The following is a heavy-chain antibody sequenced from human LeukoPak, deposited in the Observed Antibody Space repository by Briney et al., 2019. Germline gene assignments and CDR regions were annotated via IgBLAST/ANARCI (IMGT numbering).Heavy chain of an antibody. J-gene: IGHJ4*02. CDR2: INPNSGGT. CDR3: ARAGYCSGGSCYPNFDY. CDR1: GHTFTGYY. V-gene: IGHV1-2*06. Sequence: ASVKVSCKASGHTFTGYYMHWVRQAPGQGLKWMGRINPNSGGTNYAQKFQGRVTMTRDTSISTAYMELSRLRSDDTAVYYCARAGYCSGGSCYPNFDYWGQGTLVTVSS. D-gene: IGHD2-15*01.